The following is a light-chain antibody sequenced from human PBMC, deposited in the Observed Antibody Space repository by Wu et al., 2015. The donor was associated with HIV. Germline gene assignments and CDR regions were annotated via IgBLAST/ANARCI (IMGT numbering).Light chain of an antibody. CDR1: QDIFTY. V-gene: IGKV1-13*02. Sequence: AIQLTQSPSSLSAFIGDRVNITCRASQDIFTYLAWYQQTPGKAPRVLIYDASTLQSGVSSRFSGSGSGADFTLTISGLQREDFAIHFCQQLNSFPLTFGQGSRLEI. J-gene: IGKJ5*01. CDR3: QQLNSFPLT. CDR2: DAS.